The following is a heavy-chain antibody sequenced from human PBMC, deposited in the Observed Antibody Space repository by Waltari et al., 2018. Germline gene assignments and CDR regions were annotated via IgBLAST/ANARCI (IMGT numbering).Heavy chain of an antibody. J-gene: IGHJ4*02. Sequence: EVQLVESGGVVVQPGGSLRLSCAASGFTFDDYAMHWVRQAPGKGLEWVSLISWDGGSTYYADSVKGRFTISRDNSKNSLYLQMNSLRAEDTALYYCAKDRYSGYDGPFDYLGQGTLVTVSS. D-gene: IGHD5-12*01. V-gene: IGHV3-43D*03. CDR1: GFTFDDYA. CDR2: ISWDGGST. CDR3: AKDRYSGYDGPFDY.